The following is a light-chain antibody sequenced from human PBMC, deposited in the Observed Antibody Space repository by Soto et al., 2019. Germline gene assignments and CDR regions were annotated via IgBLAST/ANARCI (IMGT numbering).Light chain of an antibody. V-gene: IGKV3-15*01. Sequence: EEGMKQSPATLSVTQREGVTVSCRASQGIGDTLAWYQHKPGQTPRLLIYDTSTRATGVPARFSGSRSGPEFTLTINSLQSEDFAIYYCQPSNNWPLSFGGGTKVDIK. CDR1: QGIGDT. J-gene: IGKJ4*01. CDR2: DTS. CDR3: QPSNNWPLS.